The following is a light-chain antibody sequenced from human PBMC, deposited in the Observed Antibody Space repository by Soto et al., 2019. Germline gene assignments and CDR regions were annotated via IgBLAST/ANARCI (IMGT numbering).Light chain of an antibody. CDR3: HQYNFWPS. CDR1: QTVSSN. Sequence: MTQSPATLSVSPGERATLSCRASQTVSSNLAWYQQKPGQSPRLLIYGTSTRATGVPARFSGSGSGTEFTLSISSLQSEDFAVYYCHQYNFWPSFGQGTKVDIK. J-gene: IGKJ1*01. V-gene: IGKV3-15*01. CDR2: GTS.